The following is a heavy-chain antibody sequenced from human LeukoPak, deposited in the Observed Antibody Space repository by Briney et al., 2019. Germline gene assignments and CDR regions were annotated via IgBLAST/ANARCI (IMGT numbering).Heavy chain of an antibody. CDR2: ISNSGNTI. J-gene: IGHJ6*02. V-gene: IGHV3-11*01. Sequence: GGSLRLSCAASGFTFSDWFVSWIRQAPGTGLEWVSYISNSGNTIYYADSVKGRFTISRDNAKKTVNLQMNSLRAEDTAIYYCARGHFGLDVWGQGTTVTAPS. CDR1: GFTFSDWF. CDR3: ARGHFGLDV.